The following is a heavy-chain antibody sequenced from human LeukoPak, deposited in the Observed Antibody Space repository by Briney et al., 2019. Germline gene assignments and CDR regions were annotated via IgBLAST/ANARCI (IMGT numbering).Heavy chain of an antibody. V-gene: IGHV3-21*01. CDR2: ISSSSSYI. Sequence: GGSLRLSCAASGFTFSSYSMNWVRQAPGKGLEWVSSISSSSSYIYYADSVKGRFTISRDNAKNSLYLQMNSLRAEDTAVYYCARDLGYVWGSSHDAFDIWGQGTMVTVSS. CDR3: ARDLGYVWGSSHDAFDI. J-gene: IGHJ3*02. CDR1: GFTFSSYS. D-gene: IGHD3-16*01.